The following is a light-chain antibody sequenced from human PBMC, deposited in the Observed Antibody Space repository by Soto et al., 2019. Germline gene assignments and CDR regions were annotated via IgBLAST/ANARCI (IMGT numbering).Light chain of an antibody. CDR3: CSHVGGSSPQWV. V-gene: IGLV2-23*02. Sequence: QSVLTQPASVSGSPGQSITISCTGTSNDVGGYNLVSWFQQHPGKAPKLTISEVNKRPSGVSNRFSGSKSANTASLTISGLQAEDEDDYYCCSHVGGSSPQWVFGGGTKVTVL. CDR1: SNDVGGYNL. J-gene: IGLJ3*02. CDR2: EVN.